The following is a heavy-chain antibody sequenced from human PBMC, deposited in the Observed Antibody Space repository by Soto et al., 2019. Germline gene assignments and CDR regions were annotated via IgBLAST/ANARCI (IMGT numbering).Heavy chain of an antibody. CDR2: FDPDEAET. J-gene: IGHJ5*02. CDR3: TTYHGDYNFDH. V-gene: IGHV1-24*01. Sequence: QVQLVQSGAEVKKPGASVKVSCKVSGYTLNEVAMHWVRQAPGKGLEWLGGFDPDEAETIYAQHFQGRVTMTEDTSTDTVYMELSSLRSDDAALYFCTTYHGDYNFDHWGPGTLVTVSS. D-gene: IGHD4-17*01. CDR1: GYTLNEVA.